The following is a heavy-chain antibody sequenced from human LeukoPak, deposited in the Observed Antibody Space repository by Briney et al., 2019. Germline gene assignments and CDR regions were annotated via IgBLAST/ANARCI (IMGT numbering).Heavy chain of an antibody. V-gene: IGHV3-74*01. CDR1: GFTFSSYW. CDR3: ARVLRSHGDLFDY. Sequence: GGSLRLSCAASGFTFSSYWMHWVRQAPVKGLVWVSRINTDGSSTSYADSVKGRFTISRDNAKNTLCLQMNSLRAEDTAVYYCARVLRSHGDLFDYWGQGTLVTVSS. D-gene: IGHD4-17*01. J-gene: IGHJ4*02. CDR2: INTDGSST.